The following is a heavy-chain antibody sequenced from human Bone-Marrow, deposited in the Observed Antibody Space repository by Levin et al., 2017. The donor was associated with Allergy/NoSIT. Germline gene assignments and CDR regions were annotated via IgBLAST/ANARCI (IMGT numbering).Heavy chain of an antibody. D-gene: IGHD6-19*01. CDR2: ISWDASTT. J-gene: IGHJ4*02. Sequence: AGGSLRLSCAASGFTFNDYTMHWVRQAPQRGLEWVSLISWDASTTYYADSVRGRFTISRDNSKNALYLQMNSLTTEDTALYYSAKDLSPRIAVTGNIEYWGQGPLVTVSS. CDR3: AKDLSPRIAVTGNIEY. CDR1: GFTFNDYT. V-gene: IGHV3-43*01.